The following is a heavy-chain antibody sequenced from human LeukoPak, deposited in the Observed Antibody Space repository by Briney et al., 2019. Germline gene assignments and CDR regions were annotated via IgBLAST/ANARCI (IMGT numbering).Heavy chain of an antibody. CDR2: ITSSGFDA. J-gene: IGHJ6*02. V-gene: IGHV3-21*01. CDR1: GFTFDNYK. D-gene: IGHD3-9*01. Sequence: GGSLRLSCEGSGFTFDNYKMNWVRQAPGKGLEWVSSITSSGFDAYYADSTKGRFTISRNNANNSLYLQMDSLGAEDTAVYYCARDDILTGFSPYYPYGMDVWGHGTTVTVSS. CDR3: ARDDILTGFSPYYPYGMDV.